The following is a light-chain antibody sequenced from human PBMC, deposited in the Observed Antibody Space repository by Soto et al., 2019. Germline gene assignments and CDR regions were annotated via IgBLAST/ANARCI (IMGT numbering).Light chain of an antibody. Sequence: SLSPATLSVSQGERATLSCRASQSVSSYLNWYQQKPGQAPRLLIYGASTRATGIPARFSGSGSGTEFALTISSLEPEDVGVYYCELRSVWPLPFGGGTKV. CDR3: ELRSVWPLP. V-gene: IGKV3-11*01. J-gene: IGKJ4*01. CDR2: GAS. CDR1: QSVSSY.